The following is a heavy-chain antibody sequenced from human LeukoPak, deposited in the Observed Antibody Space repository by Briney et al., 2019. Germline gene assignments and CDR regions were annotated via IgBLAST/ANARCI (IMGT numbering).Heavy chain of an antibody. V-gene: IGHV3-20*04. CDR3: ARVSRPDNSGYYYG. Sequence: GGSLRLSCAASGFTFDDYGMSWVLQAPGKGLEWVSGINWNGGSTGYADSVKGRFTISRDNAKNSLYLQMNSLRAEDTALYCCARVSRPDNSGYYYGWGQGTLVTVSS. D-gene: IGHD3-22*01. CDR2: INWNGGST. CDR1: GFTFDDYG. J-gene: IGHJ4*02.